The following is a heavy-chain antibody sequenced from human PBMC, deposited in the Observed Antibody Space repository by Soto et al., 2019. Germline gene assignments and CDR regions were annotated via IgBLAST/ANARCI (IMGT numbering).Heavy chain of an antibody. V-gene: IGHV1-8*01. CDR3: ARGPLGYDILTGPTPLDYYYYMDV. J-gene: IGHJ6*03. D-gene: IGHD3-9*01. CDR2: MNPNSGNT. CDR1: GYTFTSYD. Sequence: ASVKVSCKASGYTFTSYDINWVRQATGQGIERMGWMNPNSGNTGYAQKFQGRVTMTRNTSISTAYMELSSLRSEDTAVYYCARGPLGYDILTGPTPLDYYYYMDVWGKGTTVTVSS.